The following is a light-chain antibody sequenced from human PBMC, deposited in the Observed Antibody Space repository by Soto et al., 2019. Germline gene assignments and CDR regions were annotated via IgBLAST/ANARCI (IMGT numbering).Light chain of an antibody. CDR2: GNS. J-gene: IGLJ3*02. V-gene: IGLV1-40*01. CDR3: QSYDSNLFWV. CDR1: SSNIGAGYD. Sequence: QSVLTQPPSVSGAPGQRVTISCTGSSSNIGAGYDVHWYQQLPGTAPKLLIYGNSNRPSGVPDRFSGSKSGTSASLAITGLQAEDEADYYCQSYDSNLFWVFGGGTKRTVL.